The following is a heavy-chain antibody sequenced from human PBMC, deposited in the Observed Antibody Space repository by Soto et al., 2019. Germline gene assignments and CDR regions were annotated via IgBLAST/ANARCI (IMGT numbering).Heavy chain of an antibody. Sequence: SVKVSCKASGGTFSSYAISWVRQAPGQGLEWMGGIIPIFGTANYAQKFQGRVTITADKSTSTAYMELSSLRSEDTAVYYCAREMDGYQRYNYYYGMDVWGQGTTVTVSS. J-gene: IGHJ6*02. V-gene: IGHV1-69*06. CDR3: AREMDGYQRYNYYYGMDV. CDR1: GGTFSSYA. D-gene: IGHD5-12*01. CDR2: IIPIFGTA.